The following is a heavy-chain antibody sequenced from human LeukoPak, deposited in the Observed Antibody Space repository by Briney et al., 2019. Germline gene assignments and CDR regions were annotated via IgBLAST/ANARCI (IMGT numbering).Heavy chain of an antibody. CDR1: GGSISSYY. D-gene: IGHD1-26*01. J-gene: IGHJ4*02. Sequence: SETLSLPCTVSGGSISSYYWSWIRQPPGKGLEWIGYTSYSGNTDYKPSLRSRVTMSVDTSKNQLSLKLTSATAADTAVYYCARWHSHGRYFDYWGQGALVTVSS. CDR2: TSYSGNT. CDR3: ARWHSHGRYFDY. V-gene: IGHV4-59*01.